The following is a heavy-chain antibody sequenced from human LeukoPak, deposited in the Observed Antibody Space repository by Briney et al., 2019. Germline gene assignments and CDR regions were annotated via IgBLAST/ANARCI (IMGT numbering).Heavy chain of an antibody. D-gene: IGHD4-17*01. CDR3: AKGQEGYGDYFDL. CDR2: ISYDGSNK. V-gene: IGHV3-30*18. J-gene: IGHJ2*01. Sequence: PGGSLRLSCAASGFTFSSYGMHWVRQAPGKGLEWVAVISYDGSNKYYADSVKGRFTISRDNSKNTLYLQMNSLRAEDTAVYYCAKGQEGYGDYFDLWGRGTLVTVSS. CDR1: GFTFSSYG.